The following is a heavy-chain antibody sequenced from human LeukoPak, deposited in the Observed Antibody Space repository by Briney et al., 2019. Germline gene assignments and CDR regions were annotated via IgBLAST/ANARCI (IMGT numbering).Heavy chain of an antibody. CDR1: GFTFNTYT. Sequence: PGGSLRLSCAASGFTFNTYTMNWVRQAPGKGLEWVSAISGRGDDTYYADFVKSRFTISRDNSKNTLFLQMNSLRVEDTATYYCAKGTERYREVSSFDSWGRGTLVAVSS. CDR3: AKGTERYREVSSFDS. J-gene: IGHJ4*02. CDR2: ISGRGDDT. V-gene: IGHV3-23*01. D-gene: IGHD3-10*01.